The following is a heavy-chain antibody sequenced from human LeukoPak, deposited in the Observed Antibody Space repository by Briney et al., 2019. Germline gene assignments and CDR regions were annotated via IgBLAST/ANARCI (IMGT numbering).Heavy chain of an antibody. Sequence: PSETLSLTCTESGSSISSYYWSFIRQPPGKELDKIGALYYSGRTNYNPSLESRVTISVDTSKHQFALKLSSVTAADTALYYCARDASSGRGYYFDYWGHGTLVTVSS. V-gene: IGHV4-59*01. D-gene: IGHD6-19*01. J-gene: IGHJ4*01. CDR3: ARDASSGRGYYFDY. CDR1: GSSISSYY. CDR2: LYYSGRT.